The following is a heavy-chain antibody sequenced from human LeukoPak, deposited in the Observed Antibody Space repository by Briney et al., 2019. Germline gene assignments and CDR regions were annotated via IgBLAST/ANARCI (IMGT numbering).Heavy chain of an antibody. Sequence: ASVKVSCKASGYIFTTYGINWVRQAPGQGLEWMGGIIPIFGTANYAQKFQGRVTITADESTSTAYMELSSLRSEDTAVYYCARSRNVDILTGYHHNWFDPWGQGTLVTVSS. CDR2: IIPIFGTA. D-gene: IGHD3-9*01. V-gene: IGHV1-69*13. J-gene: IGHJ5*02. CDR1: GYIFTTYG. CDR3: ARSRNVDILTGYHHNWFDP.